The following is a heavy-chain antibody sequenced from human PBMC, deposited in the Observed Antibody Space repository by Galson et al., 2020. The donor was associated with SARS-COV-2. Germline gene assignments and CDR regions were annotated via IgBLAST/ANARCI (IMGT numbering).Heavy chain of an antibody. V-gene: IGHV1-46*01. CDR1: GYTFTSYY. D-gene: IGHD2-15*01. J-gene: IGHJ4*02. Sequence: ASVKVSCKASGYTFTSYYMHWVRQAPGQGLEWMGIINPSGGSTSYAQKFQGRVTMTRDTSTSTVYMELRSLRSEDTAVYYCARDRSDCSGGSCYYFDYWGQGTLVTVSS. CDR3: ARDRSDCSGGSCYYFDY. CDR2: INPSGGST.